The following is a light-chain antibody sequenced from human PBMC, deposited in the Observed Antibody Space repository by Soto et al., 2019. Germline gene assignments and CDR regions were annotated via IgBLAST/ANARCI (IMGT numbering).Light chain of an antibody. V-gene: IGKV1-39*01. CDR1: QIISSY. CDR2: ASS. J-gene: IGKJ5*01. CDR3: QQSYSTPTIT. Sequence: DIQMTQSPSTLSASVGDRVTITCLASQIISSYLNWYQQKPGKAPKFLIYASSSLQSGVPSRFRGSGSGTDFTLTISSLQPEDFATYYCQQSYSTPTITFGQGRRLEN.